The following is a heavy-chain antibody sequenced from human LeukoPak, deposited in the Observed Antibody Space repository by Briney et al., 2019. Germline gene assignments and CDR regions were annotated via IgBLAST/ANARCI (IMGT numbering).Heavy chain of an antibody. CDR1: GFTFDDYA. CDR3: AKGSSWFDY. D-gene: IGHD6-13*01. CDR2: ISGDGGST. Sequence: PGGSLRLSCAASGFTFDDYAMHWVRQGPGKGLEWVAAISGDGGSTYHADSVKGRFTISRDNSKNSLYLQMNSLRTEDTALYYCAKGSSWFDYWGPGTLVTVSS. J-gene: IGHJ4*02. V-gene: IGHV3-43*02.